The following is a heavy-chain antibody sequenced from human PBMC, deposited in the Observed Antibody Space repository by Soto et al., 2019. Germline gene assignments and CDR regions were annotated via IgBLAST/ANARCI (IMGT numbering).Heavy chain of an antibody. CDR1: GYTFTSYD. CDR3: ATPSGYSNYYYYGMDV. Sequence: QVQLVQSGAEVKKPGASVKVSCKASGYTFTSYDINWVRQATGQGLEWMGWMNPNSGNTGYAQKFQGRVTMTRNTSIRTAYMELSSLRSEDTAVYYCATPSGYSNYYYYGMDVWGQGTTVTVSS. J-gene: IGHJ6*02. D-gene: IGHD5-18*01. V-gene: IGHV1-8*01. CDR2: MNPNSGNT.